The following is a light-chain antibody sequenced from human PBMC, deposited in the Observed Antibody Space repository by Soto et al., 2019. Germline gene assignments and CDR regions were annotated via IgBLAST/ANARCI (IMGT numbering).Light chain of an antibody. Sequence: DIVMTQPPHSLALSLGERASIHXKSSQSVLFSAETRIYLGWYQQKAGQSPKLLIYWASSLENGGPDRFSGAGSGTDFTRNISSLQAEDVAVYYGQQYYNSPLTFGGGTKVDIK. CDR2: WAS. CDR3: QQYYNSPLT. J-gene: IGKJ4*01. CDR1: QSVLFSAETRIY. V-gene: IGKV4-1*01.